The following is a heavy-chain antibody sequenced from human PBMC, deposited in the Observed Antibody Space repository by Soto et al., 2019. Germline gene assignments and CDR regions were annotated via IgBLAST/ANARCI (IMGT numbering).Heavy chain of an antibody. CDR3: AKAGDDYFFDY. Sequence: GGSLRLSCAASGFTFSSYGIHWVRQAPGKGLEWVAVVAYDGSNKYYADSVKGRVTISRDNSKKTLYLQMNSLISEDTAVYYCAKAGDDYFFDYWGQGARVT. CDR1: GFTFSSYG. CDR2: VAYDGSNK. D-gene: IGHD2-21*02. J-gene: IGHJ4*02. V-gene: IGHV3-30*18.